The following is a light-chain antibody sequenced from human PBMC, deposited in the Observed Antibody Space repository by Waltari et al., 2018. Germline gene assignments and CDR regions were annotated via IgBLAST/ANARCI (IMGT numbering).Light chain of an antibody. CDR2: GAS. CDR1: QTFSSNY. V-gene: IGKV3-20*01. Sequence: EIVLTQSPGTLSLAPGERATLSCRASQTFSSNYLAWYQQKPGQPPRLLIYGASSRATGIPDRFSGSGSGTDFTLTISRLEPEDFALYYCQQYSSSPRLTFGGGTKVEVK. CDR3: QQYSSSPRLT. J-gene: IGKJ4*01.